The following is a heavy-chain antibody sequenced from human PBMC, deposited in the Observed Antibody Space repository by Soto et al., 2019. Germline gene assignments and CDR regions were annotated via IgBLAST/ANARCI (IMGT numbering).Heavy chain of an antibody. V-gene: IGHV3-30*18. D-gene: IGHD1-26*01. J-gene: IGHJ4*02. CDR1: GFTFSDYA. Sequence: QVQLVESGGGVVQPGRSLRLSCAASGFTFSDYAMHWVRQAPGKGLEWVALSSYDGSIKYYGDYVKGRFTISRDNSKNTLYLQLSSLRADDTAVYYCAKPGISGSYFNPFDSWGQGTLVTVSS. CDR2: SSYDGSIK. CDR3: AKPGISGSYFNPFDS.